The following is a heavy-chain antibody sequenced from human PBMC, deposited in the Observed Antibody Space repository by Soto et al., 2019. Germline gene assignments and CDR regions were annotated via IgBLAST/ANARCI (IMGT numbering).Heavy chain of an antibody. CDR2: IDAGNGNT. Sequence: QVQLVQSGAEVKKPGASVKVSCKASGYTFTRNAIHWVRQAPGQRLEWIGKIDAGNGNTKYSQKFQGRVTITRDTSACPPNTELRTLRSGEKVIYYCAWSETDYSRFDFWGQGTLVTVSS. J-gene: IGHJ4*02. V-gene: IGHV1-3*01. D-gene: IGHD3-9*01. CDR3: AWSETDYSRFDF. CDR1: GYTFTRNA.